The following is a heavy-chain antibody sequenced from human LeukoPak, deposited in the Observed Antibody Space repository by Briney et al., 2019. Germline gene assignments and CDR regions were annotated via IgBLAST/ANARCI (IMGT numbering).Heavy chain of an antibody. V-gene: IGHV3-23*01. Sequence: ESLRLSCAASGFTFSSYAMSWVRQAPGKGLEWVSGISTSGGSSSYADSVKGRFTISRDNPRNTLYMQMNSLRAEDTALYYCAIMHPYYDGSGYWVQWGQGTLVTVSS. J-gene: IGHJ4*02. CDR1: GFTFSSYA. CDR3: AIMHPYYDGSGYWVQ. CDR2: ISTSGGSS. D-gene: IGHD3-22*01.